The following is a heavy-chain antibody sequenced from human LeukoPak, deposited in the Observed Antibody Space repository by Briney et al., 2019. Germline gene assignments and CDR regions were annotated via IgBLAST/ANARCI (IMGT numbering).Heavy chain of an antibody. J-gene: IGHJ4*02. CDR2: FDPEDGET. CDR1: GYTLTELS. V-gene: IGHV1-24*01. D-gene: IGHD2-15*01. CDR3: ATALPISRYCSGCSCYDY. Sequence: GASVKVSSKVSGYTLTELSMHWVRQAPGKGLEWRGGFDPEDGETIYAQKFQGRVTMTEDTSTDTAYMELSSLRSEDTAVYYCATALPISRYCSGCSCYDYWGQGTLVAVCS.